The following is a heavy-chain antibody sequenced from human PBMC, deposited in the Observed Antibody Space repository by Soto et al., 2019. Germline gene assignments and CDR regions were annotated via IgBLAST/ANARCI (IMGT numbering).Heavy chain of an antibody. V-gene: IGHV3-30*18. D-gene: IGHD3-22*01. Sequence: PGVSLRLSCAASGFTFSSYGMHWVRQAPGKGLEWVAVISYDGSNKYYADSVKGRFTISRDNSKSTLYLQMNSLRAEDTAVYYCAKDPYYYDSSVDYWGQGTLVTVSS. CDR3: AKDPYYYDSSVDY. CDR2: ISYDGSNK. J-gene: IGHJ4*02. CDR1: GFTFSSYG.